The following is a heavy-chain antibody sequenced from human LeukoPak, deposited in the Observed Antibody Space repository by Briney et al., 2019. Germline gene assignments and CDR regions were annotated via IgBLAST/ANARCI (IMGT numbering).Heavy chain of an antibody. D-gene: IGHD6-19*01. CDR1: GGTFSSYT. CDR2: IIPILGIA. V-gene: IGHV1-69*02. CDR3: LYSSARAPYGMDV. J-gene: IGHJ6*02. Sequence: GASVKVSCKASGGTFSSYTISWVRQAPGQGLEWMGRIIPILGIANYAQKFQGRVTITADKSTSTAYMELSSLRSEDTAVYYCLYSSARAPYGMDVWGQGTTFTVSS.